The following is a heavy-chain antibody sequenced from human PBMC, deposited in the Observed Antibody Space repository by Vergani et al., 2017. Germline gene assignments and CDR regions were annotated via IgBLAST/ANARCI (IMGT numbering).Heavy chain of an antibody. CDR1: GGSISSYY. J-gene: IGHJ4*02. V-gene: IGHV4-59*12. D-gene: IGHD6-13*01. Sequence: QVQLQESGPGLVKPSETLSLTCTVSGGSISSYYWSWIRQPPGKGLEWIGEINHSGSTNYNPSLKSRVTISVDTSKNQFSLNLSSVTAADTAVYYCAREAAGYFDYWGQGTLVTVSS. CDR3: AREAAGYFDY. CDR2: INHSGST.